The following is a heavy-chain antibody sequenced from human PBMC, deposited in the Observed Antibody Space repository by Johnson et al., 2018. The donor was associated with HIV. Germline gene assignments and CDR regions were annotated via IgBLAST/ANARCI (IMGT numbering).Heavy chain of an antibody. V-gene: IGHV3-30-3*02. J-gene: IGHJ3*02. CDR2: ISYDGSNK. CDR1: GFTFSSYA. D-gene: IGHD1-26*01. CDR3: AKSGFSGSYQGAYDI. Sequence: QMQLVESGGGVVQPGRSLRLSCAASGFTFSSYAMHWVRQAPGKGLEWVAVISYDGSNKYYADSLKGRFTISRDNSKNTLYLQMNSLRAEDTAVYYCAKSGFSGSYQGAYDIWGQGTMVTVSS.